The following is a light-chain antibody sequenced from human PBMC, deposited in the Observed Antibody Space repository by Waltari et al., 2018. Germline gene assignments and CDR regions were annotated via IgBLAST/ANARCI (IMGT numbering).Light chain of an antibody. Sequence: QSALTQPASVSGSPGQSITFSCTGTSIDLGTYNYVSWYQSHPGKAPKLMIYDVSKRPSGVSNRFSGSKSGNAASLTISGLQAEDEAYYYCSSYTVNTTLVFGGGTKLTVL. J-gene: IGLJ3*02. CDR2: DVS. V-gene: IGLV2-14*03. CDR3: SSYTVNTTLV. CDR1: SIDLGTYNY.